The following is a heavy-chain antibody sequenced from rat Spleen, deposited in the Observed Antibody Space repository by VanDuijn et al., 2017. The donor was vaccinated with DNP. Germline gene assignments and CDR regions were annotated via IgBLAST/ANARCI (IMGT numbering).Heavy chain of an antibody. CDR1: GFTFSSYW. CDR3: ANYNYYDGTY. J-gene: IGHJ3*01. Sequence: EVQLVETGGGLVQPGRSLKLSCVASGFTFSSYWMYWIRQAPGKGLEWVASITSDGGSTYYPDSVKGRFTISRDNAENTVYLQMNSLRSEDTATFYCANYNYYDGTYWGQGTLVTVSS. V-gene: IGHV5-58*01. D-gene: IGHD1-12*02. CDR2: ITSDGGST.